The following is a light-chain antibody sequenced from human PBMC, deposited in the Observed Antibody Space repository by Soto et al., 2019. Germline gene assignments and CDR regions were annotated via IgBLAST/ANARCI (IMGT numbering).Light chain of an antibody. CDR3: QQYSTYTPRT. J-gene: IGKJ1*01. V-gene: IGKV1-5*03. CDR2: KAS. Sequence: DIQMTQSPSTLSASVGDRVTITFRASQSISIWLACYQQKPGKAPKILIYKASSLESGVPSRFSGSGSGTEFTLTISSLQPDDFATYYCQQYSTYTPRTFGQGTKVDIK. CDR1: QSISIW.